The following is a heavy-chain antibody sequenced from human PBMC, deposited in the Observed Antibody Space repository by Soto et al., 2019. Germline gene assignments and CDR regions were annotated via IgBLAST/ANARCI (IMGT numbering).Heavy chain of an antibody. D-gene: IGHD5-12*01. CDR3: VRQRLYSGYIFDL. V-gene: IGHV4-61*01. CDR1: GGSVSSGSYY. Sequence: SETLSLTCTVSGGSVSSGSYYWSWIRQPPGKGLEWIGYIYYSGSTNYNPSLKSRVTISVDRSKNQFSLNLRSVTAADTAVYYCVRQRLYSGYIFDLWGQGTLVTVSS. J-gene: IGHJ4*02. CDR2: IYYSGST.